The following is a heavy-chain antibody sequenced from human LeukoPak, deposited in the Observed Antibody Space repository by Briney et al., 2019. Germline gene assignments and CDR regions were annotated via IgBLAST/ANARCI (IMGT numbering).Heavy chain of an antibody. CDR1: GGSISSYY. V-gene: IGHV4-59*01. CDR3: ARGARSSSWFFDY. Sequence: SETLSLTCTVSGGSISSYYWSWIREPPGKGLEWIGYIYYSGSTNYNPSLKSRVTISVDTSKNQFSLKLSSVTAADTAVYYCARGARSSSWFFDYWGQGTLVTVSS. D-gene: IGHD6-13*01. CDR2: IYYSGST. J-gene: IGHJ4*02.